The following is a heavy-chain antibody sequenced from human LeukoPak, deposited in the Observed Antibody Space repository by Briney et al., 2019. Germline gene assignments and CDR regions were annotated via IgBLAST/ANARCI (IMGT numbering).Heavy chain of an antibody. Sequence: SETLSLTCTVSGGSISSGSYYWSWIRQPAGKGLEWIGRIYTSGSTNYNPSLKSRVTISVDTSKNQFSLKLSSVTAADTAVYYCARHKYCDFWSGYPNWFDPWGQGTLVTVSS. CDR1: GGSISSGSYY. CDR3: ARHKYCDFWSGYPNWFDP. J-gene: IGHJ5*02. CDR2: IYTSGST. V-gene: IGHV4-61*02. D-gene: IGHD3-3*01.